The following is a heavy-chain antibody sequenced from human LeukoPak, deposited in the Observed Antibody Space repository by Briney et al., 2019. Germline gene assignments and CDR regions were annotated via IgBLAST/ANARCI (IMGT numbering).Heavy chain of an antibody. CDR3: ALRRLGYCSSTSCYGNWFDP. J-gene: IGHJ5*02. CDR2: IYYSGST. Sequence: SETLSLTCTVSGGSISSGDYYWSWIRQPPGKGLEWIGYIYYSGSTYYNPSLKSRDTISVDTSKNQFSLKLSSVTAADTAVYYCALRRLGYCSSTSCYGNWFDPWGQGTLVTVSS. V-gene: IGHV4-30-4*01. CDR1: GGSISSGDYY. D-gene: IGHD2-2*01.